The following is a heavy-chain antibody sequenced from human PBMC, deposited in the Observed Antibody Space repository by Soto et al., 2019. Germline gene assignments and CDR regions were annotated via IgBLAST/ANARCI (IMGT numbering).Heavy chain of an antibody. J-gene: IGHJ5*02. CDR1: GFSLTTSGVG. V-gene: IGHV2-5*02. D-gene: IGHD3-16*01. CDR2: IYWDDDK. CDR3: AHSRGEDWFDP. Sequence: QITLKESGPTLVKSTQTLTLTCTFSGFSLTTSGVGVGWFRLPPGKALEWLALIYWDDDKRYSPSLKSRLTITTDTSKNQVVRRMTNMDPVDTATYYCAHSRGEDWFDPWGQGTLVTVSS.